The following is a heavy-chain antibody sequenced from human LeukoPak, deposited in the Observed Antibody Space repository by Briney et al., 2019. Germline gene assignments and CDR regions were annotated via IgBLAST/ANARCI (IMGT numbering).Heavy chain of an antibody. Sequence: SVKVSCKTSGYTFPDYYTHWVRQAPGHGPEWMGGIIPVLGIANYAQKFQGRVTITADKSTSTAYMELTTLRSEDTAMYYCANDRAYGRVAFDYWGQGTPVTVSS. D-gene: IGHD3-10*01. CDR3: ANDRAYGRVAFDY. CDR2: IIPVLGIA. V-gene: IGHV1-69*10. CDR1: GYTFPDYY. J-gene: IGHJ4*02.